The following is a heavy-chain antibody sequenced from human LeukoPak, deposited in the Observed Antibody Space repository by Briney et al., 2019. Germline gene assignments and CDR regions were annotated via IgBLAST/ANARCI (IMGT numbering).Heavy chain of an antibody. V-gene: IGHV3-23*01. J-gene: IGHJ4*02. Sequence: GGSLRLSCAASGFTFSTYAMTWVRQAPGKGLEWVSLISRGGDVTYYADSVKGRFTISRDSSKNALYLQMHSLRAEDTAVYYCAARPGEVAVPYDYWGQGTLVTVSS. CDR2: ISRGGDVT. CDR1: GFTFSTYA. CDR3: AARPGEVAVPYDY. D-gene: IGHD2-15*01.